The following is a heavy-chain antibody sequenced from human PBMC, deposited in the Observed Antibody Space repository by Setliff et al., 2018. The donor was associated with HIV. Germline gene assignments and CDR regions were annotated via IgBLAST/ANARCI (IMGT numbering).Heavy chain of an antibody. Sequence: TLSLTCTVSGGSISSSSYYWGWIRQPPGKGLEWIGEINHSGSTDSNPSLKSRVTISADTSKNQFSLKLTSVTAADTAVYYCVRENDLLDAFDIWGQGTMVTVSS. D-gene: IGHD1-1*01. J-gene: IGHJ3*02. CDR1: GGSISSSSYY. V-gene: IGHV4-39*07. CDR2: INHSGST. CDR3: VRENDLLDAFDI.